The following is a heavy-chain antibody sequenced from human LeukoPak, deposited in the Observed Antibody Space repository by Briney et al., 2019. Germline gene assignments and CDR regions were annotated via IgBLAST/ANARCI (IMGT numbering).Heavy chain of an antibody. J-gene: IGHJ3*02. Sequence: GGSLRLSCAASGFTFSYYAMHWVRQAPGKGLEWVAVISYDGTNKYYADSVKGRFTISRDNSKNTLYLQMNSLRAEDTAVYYCAREYYDSSGSKRSAFDIWGQGTMVTVSS. D-gene: IGHD3-22*01. CDR3: AREYYDSSGSKRSAFDI. CDR2: ISYDGTNK. CDR1: GFTFSYYA. V-gene: IGHV3-30-3*01.